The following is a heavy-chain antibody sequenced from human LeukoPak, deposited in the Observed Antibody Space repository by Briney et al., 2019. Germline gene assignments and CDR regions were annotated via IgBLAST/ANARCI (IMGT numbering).Heavy chain of an antibody. CDR2: IYYSGST. CDR3: AREYYDILTGYPPV. J-gene: IGHJ4*02. D-gene: IGHD3-9*01. Sequence: SETLSLTCTVSGGSISSYYWSWVRQPPGKGLEWIGYIYYSGSTNYNPSLKSRVTISVDTSKNQFSLKLSSVTAADTAVYYCAREYYDILTGYPPVWGQGTLVTVSS. CDR1: GGSISSYY. V-gene: IGHV4-59*12.